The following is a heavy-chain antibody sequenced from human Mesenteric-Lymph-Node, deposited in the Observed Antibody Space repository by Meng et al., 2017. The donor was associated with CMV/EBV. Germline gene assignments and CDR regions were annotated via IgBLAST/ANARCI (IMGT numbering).Heavy chain of an antibody. V-gene: IGHV1-2*02. D-gene: IGHD3-9*01. CDR1: GYTFGDYY. CDR2: INPNSGGT. J-gene: IGHJ4*02. CDR3: ARGPRAYYDILTAPWDFDY. Sequence: ASVKVSCKASGYTFGDYYIHWVRQAPGQGLECMGWINPNSGGTNYAQKFQGRVTMTRDTSTSTVYMELSSLRSEDTVVYYCARGPRAYYDILTAPWDFDYWGQGTLVTVSS.